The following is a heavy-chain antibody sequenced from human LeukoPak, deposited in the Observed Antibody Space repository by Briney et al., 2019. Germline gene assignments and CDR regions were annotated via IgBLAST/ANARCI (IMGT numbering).Heavy chain of an antibody. CDR2: ISYDGSNT. CDR1: GFTFSSYG. Sequence: GGSLRLSCAASGFTFSSYGVHWVRQAPGKGLEWVALISYDGSNTFYVDSVKGRFTISRDNSKNTLYLQMNSLRAEDTAVYYCARVARYGDYIGGSDYWGQGALVTVSS. V-gene: IGHV3-30*03. CDR3: ARVARYGDYIGGSDY. D-gene: IGHD4-17*01. J-gene: IGHJ4*02.